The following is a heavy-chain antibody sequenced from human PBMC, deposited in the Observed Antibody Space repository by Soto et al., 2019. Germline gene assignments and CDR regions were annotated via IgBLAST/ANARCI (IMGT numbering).Heavy chain of an antibody. CDR2: LGTIGA. J-gene: IGHJ4*02. V-gene: IGHV3-23*01. Sequence: EVQLLESGGGLVQPGGSLRLSCVGSGFTFSAHAITWVRQAPGKGLEWVSTLGTIGAFYADSVKGRFTISRDNAKNQVNLQMNSLRGEDTAIYYCARDLTTPDYWGQGTVVTVSS. CDR1: GFTFSAHA. CDR3: ARDLTTPDY.